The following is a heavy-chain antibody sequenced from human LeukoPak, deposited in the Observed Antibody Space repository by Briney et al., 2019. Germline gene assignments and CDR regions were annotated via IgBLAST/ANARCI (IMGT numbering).Heavy chain of an antibody. V-gene: IGHV1-2*02. CDR1: GYTFTGYY. J-gene: IGHJ6*03. CDR2: INPNSGGT. Sequence: GASVKVSCKASGYTFTGYYMHWVRQAPGQGLEWMGWINPNSGGTNYAQKFRGRVTMTRDTSISTAYMELSRLRSDDTAVYYCARDLDGSGSYFARLGATYYYYYYMDVWGKGTTVTVSS. CDR3: ARDLDGSGSYFARLGATYYYYYYMDV. D-gene: IGHD3-10*01.